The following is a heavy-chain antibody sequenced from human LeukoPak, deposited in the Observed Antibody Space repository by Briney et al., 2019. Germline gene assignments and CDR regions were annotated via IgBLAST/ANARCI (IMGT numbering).Heavy chain of an antibody. CDR3: ARERQQQGEDY. D-gene: IGHD3-16*01. V-gene: IGHV1-2*06. Sequence: ASVTVSCTASGDTFTDYFIHWVRQAPGQGLEWLGRINPDSGGTNSAQRFQGRLTMTRDTSLTTAYMELSRLTSDDTAVYYCARERQQQGEDYWGQGTLVTVSS. J-gene: IGHJ4*02. CDR1: GDTFTDYF. CDR2: INPDSGGT.